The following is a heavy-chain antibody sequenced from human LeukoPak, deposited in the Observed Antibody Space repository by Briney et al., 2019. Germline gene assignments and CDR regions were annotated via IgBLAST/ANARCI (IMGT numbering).Heavy chain of an antibody. V-gene: IGHV3-23*01. J-gene: IGHJ4*02. CDR1: GFTFSSYA. CDR2: ISGSGGTT. D-gene: IGHD2-15*01. CDR3: AKDLARYCSGGSCPREFDY. Sequence: GGSLRLSCAASGFTFSSYAVSWVRQAPGKGLEWVSAISGSGGTTYYADPVTGRFTISRDNSKNTLWLQMNSLRAEDTAVYYCAKDLARYCSGGSCPREFDYWGQGTLVTVSS.